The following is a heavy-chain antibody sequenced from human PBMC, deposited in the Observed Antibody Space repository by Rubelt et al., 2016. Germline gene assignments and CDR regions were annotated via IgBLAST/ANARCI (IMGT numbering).Heavy chain of an antibody. CDR3: AKCEVVGNFDS. CDR2: ISASGDST. CDR1: GFTFSNYA. Sequence: EVHLLESGGGLVQPGGSLRLSCAASGFTFSNYARSWVRQAPGKGLECVSTISASGDSTYYADSVRGRFTISRYNSKNTLYLHMNSLRAEDTAVYYCAKCEVVGNFDSWGQGTLVTVSS. J-gene: IGHJ4*02. V-gene: IGHV3-23*01.